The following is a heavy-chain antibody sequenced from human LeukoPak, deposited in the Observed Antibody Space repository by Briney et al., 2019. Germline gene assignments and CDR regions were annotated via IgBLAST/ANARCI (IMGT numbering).Heavy chain of an antibody. D-gene: IGHD3-16*01. CDR3: ARGGSLFDY. Sequence: SGGSLRLSCAASGFTFSDYYMSWIRQAPGKGLEWVAVISYDGSNKYYADSVKGRFTNSRDNSKNTLYLQMNSLRAEDTAVYYCARGGSLFDYWGQGTLVAVSS. J-gene: IGHJ4*02. CDR1: GFTFSDYY. CDR2: ISYDGSNK. V-gene: IGHV3-30*03.